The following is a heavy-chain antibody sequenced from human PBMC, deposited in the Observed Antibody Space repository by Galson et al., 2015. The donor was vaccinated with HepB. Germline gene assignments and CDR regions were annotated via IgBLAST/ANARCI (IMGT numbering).Heavy chain of an antibody. CDR2: MNPNSGNT. CDR3: ASLFTRGGMDV. D-gene: IGHD3-10*01. CDR1: GYTFTSYD. J-gene: IGHJ6*02. V-gene: IGHV1-8*01. Sequence: SVKVSCKASGYTFTSYDINWVRQATGQGLEWMGWMNPNSGNTGYAQKFQGRVTMTTDTSTSTAYMELRSLRSDDTAVYYCASLFTRGGMDVWGQGTTVTVSS.